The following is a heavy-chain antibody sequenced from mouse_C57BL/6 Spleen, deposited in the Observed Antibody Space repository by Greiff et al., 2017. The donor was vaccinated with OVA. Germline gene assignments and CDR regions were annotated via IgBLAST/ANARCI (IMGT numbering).Heavy chain of an antibody. J-gene: IGHJ2*01. CDR3: ARSGVTTVVAWYFDD. CDR1: GYTFTSYG. V-gene: IGHV1-81*01. CDR2: IYPRSGNT. Sequence: VQLQQSGAELARPGASVKLSCKASGYTFTSYGISWVKQRTGQGLEWIGEIYPRSGNTYYNEKFKGKATLTADKSSSTAYMELRSLTSEDSAVYFCARSGVTTVVAWYFDDWGQGTTLTVSS. D-gene: IGHD1-1*01.